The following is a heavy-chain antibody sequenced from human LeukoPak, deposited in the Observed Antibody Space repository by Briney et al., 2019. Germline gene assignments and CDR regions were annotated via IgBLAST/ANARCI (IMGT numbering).Heavy chain of an antibody. Sequence: GGSLRLSCAASGFTVSTNYMGWVRQAPGKGLEWVSGIYSGGSTYYADSVKGRFTISRDNSKNTVFLQMNSLRAEDTAVYYCAGCSGGKCFDSFGHDYWGQGTLVTVSS. D-gene: IGHD2-15*01. CDR1: GFTVSTNY. CDR2: IYSGGST. V-gene: IGHV3-53*01. CDR3: AGCSGGKCFDSFGHDY. J-gene: IGHJ4*02.